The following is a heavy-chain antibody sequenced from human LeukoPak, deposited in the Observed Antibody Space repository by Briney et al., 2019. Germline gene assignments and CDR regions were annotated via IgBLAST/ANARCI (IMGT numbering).Heavy chain of an antibody. J-gene: IGHJ5*02. CDR2: ISGSGGST. Sequence: GGSLRLSCAASGFTFSSYAMSWVRQAPGKGLEWVSAISGSGGSTYYADSVKGRFTISRDNAKNSLYLQMNSLRAEDTAVYYCARGSMTTVGTWGQGTLVTVSS. CDR1: GFTFSSYA. D-gene: IGHD4-11*01. CDR3: ARGSMTTVGT. V-gene: IGHV3-23*01.